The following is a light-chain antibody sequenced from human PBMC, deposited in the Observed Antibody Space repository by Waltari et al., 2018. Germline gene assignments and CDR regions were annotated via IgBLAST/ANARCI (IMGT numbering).Light chain of an antibody. CDR3: QQYYDVPWT. J-gene: IGKJ1*01. CDR2: WAS. V-gene: IGKV4-1*01. CDR1: QSVLYSSNNKNY. Sequence: DIVMTQSPDSLAVSPCERATINCKSSQSVLYSSNNKNYLAWYQQKVGQPPKLLIYWASTRESGVPDRFSGSGSGTGFTLTISSLQAEDVAVYYCQQYYDVPWTFGQGTKVEIK.